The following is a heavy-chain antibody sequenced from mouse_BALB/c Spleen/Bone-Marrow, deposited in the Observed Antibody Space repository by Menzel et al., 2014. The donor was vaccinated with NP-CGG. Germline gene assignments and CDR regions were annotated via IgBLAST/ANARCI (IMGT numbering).Heavy chain of an antibody. Sequence: DVHLVESGGGLVQPGGSLKLSCAASGFDFSRYWMSWVRQAPGKGLEWIGEINPDSRTISYTPSLKDKFIISRDNAKNTLNLQVSKVRSEDTALYYCARLGYYGGFAYWGQGTLVTVSA. CDR3: ARLGYYGGFAY. J-gene: IGHJ3*01. CDR1: GFDFSRYW. CDR2: INPDSRTI. V-gene: IGHV4-1*02. D-gene: IGHD1-1*01.